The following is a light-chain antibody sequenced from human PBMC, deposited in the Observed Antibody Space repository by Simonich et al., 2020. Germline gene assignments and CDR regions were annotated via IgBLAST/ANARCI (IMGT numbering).Light chain of an antibody. CDR2: GKN. Sequence: SSELTQDPAVSVALGQTVMITCQGDSLRSYYASWYQQKPGQAPVLGIYGKNNRPSGIPDRFSGSSSGNTASLTITGAQAEDEADYYCNSRDSSGNHVVFGGGTKLTVL. CDR1: SLRSYY. J-gene: IGLJ2*01. V-gene: IGLV3-19*01. CDR3: NSRDSSGNHVV.